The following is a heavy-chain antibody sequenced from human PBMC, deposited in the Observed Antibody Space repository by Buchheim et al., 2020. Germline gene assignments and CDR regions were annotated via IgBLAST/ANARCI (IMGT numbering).Heavy chain of an antibody. D-gene: IGHD3-9*01. J-gene: IGHJ4*02. CDR2: ISYDGSNK. CDR3: ARVFWYFDY. V-gene: IGHV3-30*04. CDR1: GFTFSSYA. Sequence: QVQLVESGGGVVQPGRPLRLSCAASGFTFSSYAMHWVRQAPGKGLEWVAVISYDGSNKYYADSVKGRFTISRDNSKNTLYLQMNSLRAEDTAVYYCARVFWYFDYWGQGTL.